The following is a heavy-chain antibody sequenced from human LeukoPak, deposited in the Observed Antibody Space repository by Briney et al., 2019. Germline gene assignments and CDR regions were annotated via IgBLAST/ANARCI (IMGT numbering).Heavy chain of an antibody. CDR3: AREHGSGSFDY. J-gene: IGHJ4*02. CDR2: ISAYNGNT. Sequence: VASVTVSCKASGYTFTSYGISWVRQAPGPGLEWMGWISAYNGNTNYAQKLQGRVTMTTDTSTSTAYMELRSVRSDDTAVYYCAREHGSGSFDYWGQGTLVTVSS. V-gene: IGHV1-18*01. CDR1: GYTFTSYG. D-gene: IGHD3-10*01.